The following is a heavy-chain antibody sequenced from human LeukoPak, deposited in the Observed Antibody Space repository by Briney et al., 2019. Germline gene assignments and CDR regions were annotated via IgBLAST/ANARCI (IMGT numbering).Heavy chain of an antibody. V-gene: IGHV3-20*04. Sequence: TGGSLRLSCAASGFTFDDYGMSWVRQAPGKGLEWVSGINWNGGSTGYADSVKGRFTISRDNAKNSLYLQMNSLRAEDTALYYCAAGRGYSYGHHNWSQGTLVTVSS. J-gene: IGHJ4*02. CDR1: GFTFDDYG. D-gene: IGHD5-18*01. CDR3: AAGRGYSYGHHN. CDR2: INWNGGST.